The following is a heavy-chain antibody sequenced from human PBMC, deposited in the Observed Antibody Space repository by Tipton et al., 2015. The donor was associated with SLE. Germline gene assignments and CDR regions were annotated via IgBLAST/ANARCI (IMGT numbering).Heavy chain of an antibody. CDR2: ISAYNGNT. V-gene: IGHV1-18*01. J-gene: IGHJ1*01. D-gene: IGHD6-6*01. Sequence: QSGAEVKKPGASVKVSCKASGYTFTSYGISWVRQAPGQGLEWMGWISAYNGNTNYAQKLQGRVTMTRDTSTSTVYMELSSLRSEDTAVYYCARDRAGSSSPYFQHWGQGTLVTVSS. CDR3: ARDRAGSSSPYFQH. CDR1: GYTFTSYG.